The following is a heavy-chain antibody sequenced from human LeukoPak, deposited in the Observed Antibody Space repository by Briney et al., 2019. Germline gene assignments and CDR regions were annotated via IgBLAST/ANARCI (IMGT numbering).Heavy chain of an antibody. D-gene: IGHD3-10*01. V-gene: IGHV4-4*07. CDR1: GGSISSYY. Sequence: SETLSLTCTVSGGSISSYYWSWIRQPAGKGLEWIGRIYTSGSTNYNPSLKSRVTMSVDTSKNQFSLKLSSVTAADTAVYYCARDRGYGYYGSGRWFDYWGQGTLVTVSS. CDR2: IYTSGST. CDR3: ARDRGYGYYGSGRWFDY. J-gene: IGHJ4*02.